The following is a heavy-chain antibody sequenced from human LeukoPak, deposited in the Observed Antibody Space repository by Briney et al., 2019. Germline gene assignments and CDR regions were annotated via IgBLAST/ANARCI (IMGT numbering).Heavy chain of an antibody. D-gene: IGHD5-18*01. V-gene: IGHV4-39*07. CDR1: GGSMSSSSYY. Sequence: SETLSLTCTVSGGSMSSSSYYCGWIRQPPGKGLECIGSIYYSGSTYYNPSLKSRVTISVDTSKNQFSLKLSSVTAVDTAVYYCARADSRGYSYGYFDYWGQGTLVTVSS. J-gene: IGHJ4*02. CDR3: ARADSRGYSYGYFDY. CDR2: IYYSGST.